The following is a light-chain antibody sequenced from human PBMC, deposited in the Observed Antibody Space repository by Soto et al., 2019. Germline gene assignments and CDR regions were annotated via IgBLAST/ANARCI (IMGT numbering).Light chain of an antibody. J-gene: IGLJ2*01. CDR2: DDN. CDR3: GTWDSSLSVVV. Sequence: QSVLTQPPSMSAAPGQKVTISCSGSSSNVGGNSVSWYQQFPGAAPKLLIYDDNKRPSGIPDRFSGSKSGTSATLGITGLQTGDEADYYCGTWDSSLSVVVFGGGTKLTVL. V-gene: IGLV1-51*01. CDR1: SSNVGGNS.